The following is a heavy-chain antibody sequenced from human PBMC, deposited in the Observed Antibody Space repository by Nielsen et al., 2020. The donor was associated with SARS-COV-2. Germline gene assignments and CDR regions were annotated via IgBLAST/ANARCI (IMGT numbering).Heavy chain of an antibody. CDR1: GGSMSYYY. V-gene: IGHV4-59*08. CDR3: ARHYHDFWGGYLAASWFDP. D-gene: IGHD3-3*01. Sequence: SETLSLTCTVSGGSMSYYYWSWFRQPPGKGLEWIGYIYYNGNTSYNPSLKSRVTISVDTSKNQFSLKLDSVTAADTAVYYCARHYHDFWGGYLAASWFDPWGQGTPVTVSS. CDR2: IYYNGNT. J-gene: IGHJ5*02.